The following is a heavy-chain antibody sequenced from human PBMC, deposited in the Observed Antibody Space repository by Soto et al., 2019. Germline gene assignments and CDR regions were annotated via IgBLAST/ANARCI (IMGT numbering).Heavy chain of an antibody. Sequence: PGGSLRLSCAAAGFAFSTYAMTWVRQAPGKGLEWVSVSSGSGGSSYYAASVKGRFTISRDNSKNTLFLQMNGLSADDTAVYYCANVPKRAAAGRYEYYKYGMDVWGQGTTFTVSS. D-gene: IGHD6-13*01. CDR3: ANVPKRAAAGRYEYYKYGMDV. J-gene: IGHJ6*02. CDR1: GFAFSTYA. V-gene: IGHV3-23*01. CDR2: SSGSGGSS.